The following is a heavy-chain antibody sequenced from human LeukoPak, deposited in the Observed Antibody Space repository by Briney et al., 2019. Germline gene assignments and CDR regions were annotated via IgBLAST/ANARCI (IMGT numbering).Heavy chain of an antibody. CDR3: ARPVVPARDAFDI. CDR1: GGSISSSSYY. CDR2: IYYSGST. J-gene: IGHJ3*02. Sequence: SETLSLICTVSGGSISSSSYYWGWIRQPPGKGPEWIGSIYYSGSTYYNPSLKSRVTISVDTSKNQFSLKLSSVTAADTAVYYCARPVVPARDAFDIWGQGTMVTVSS. D-gene: IGHD2-2*01. V-gene: IGHV4-39*01.